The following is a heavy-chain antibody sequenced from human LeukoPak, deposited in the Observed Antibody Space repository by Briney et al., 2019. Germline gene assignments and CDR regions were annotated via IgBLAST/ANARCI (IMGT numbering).Heavy chain of an antibody. J-gene: IGHJ6*02. CDR3: ARASSGYCSGGSCYFSYGMDV. Sequence: GGSLRLSCAASGFTFSSYSMNWVRQAPGKGLEWVSYISSSSSTIYYADSVKGRFTISRDNAKNSLYLQMNSLRAEDTAVYYCARASSGYCSGGSCYFSYGMDVWGQGTTVTVSS. CDR2: ISSSSSTI. CDR1: GFTFSSYS. D-gene: IGHD2-15*01. V-gene: IGHV3-48*04.